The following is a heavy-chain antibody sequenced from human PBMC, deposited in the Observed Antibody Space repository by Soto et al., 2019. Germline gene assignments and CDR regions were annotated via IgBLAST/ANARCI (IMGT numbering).Heavy chain of an antibody. D-gene: IGHD1-20*01. CDR2: IYYSGIT. J-gene: IGHJ6*02. Sequence: QVQLQESGPGLVKPSETLSLTCTVSGGSISSYYWSWIRQPPGKGLEWIGYIYYSGITNYNPSLKSPVTLSVDTSKNQFSLKLSSVTAADTAVYSCARYKSNYYYGLDVWGQGTTVTVSS. CDR1: GGSISSYY. CDR3: ARYKSNYYYGLDV. V-gene: IGHV4-59*01.